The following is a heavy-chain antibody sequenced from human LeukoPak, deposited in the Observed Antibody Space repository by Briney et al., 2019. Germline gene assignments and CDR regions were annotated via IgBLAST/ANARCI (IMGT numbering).Heavy chain of an antibody. CDR3: AREVLQDRGTYFDY. Sequence: GGSLRLSCAASGFTFSSYTLHWVRQAPGKGLEWVAVISNAGSNKYYADSVKGRFTTSRDNSKNTLYLQMNSLRAEDTARYYCAREVLQDRGTYFDYWGQGTLVTVSS. J-gene: IGHJ4*02. CDR1: GFTFSSYT. CDR2: ISNAGSNK. V-gene: IGHV3-30-3*01. D-gene: IGHD3-10*01.